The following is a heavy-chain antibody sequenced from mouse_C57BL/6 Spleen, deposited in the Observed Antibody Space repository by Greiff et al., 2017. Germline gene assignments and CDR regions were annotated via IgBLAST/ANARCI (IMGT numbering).Heavy chain of an antibody. CDR1: GFNIKDYY. J-gene: IGHJ2*01. CDR2: IDPGDGET. D-gene: IGHD4-1*01. CDR3: ASDGLTGTGFGY. Sequence: EVQLQQSGAGLVKPGASVKLSCTASGFNIKDYYMHWVQQTTEQGLEWIGRIDPGDGETKYAPNVQGKATITTDTSSNTAYLQLSSLTSEDTAVYYCASDGLTGTGFGYGGKGTTLTVSS. V-gene: IGHV14-2*01.